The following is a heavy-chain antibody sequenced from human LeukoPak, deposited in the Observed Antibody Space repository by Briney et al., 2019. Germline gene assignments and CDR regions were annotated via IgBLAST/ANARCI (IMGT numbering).Heavy chain of an antibody. CDR2: IVVGSGNT. D-gene: IGHD1-7*01. CDR1: GFTFTSSA. Sequence: TVKVSCKASGFTFTSSAMQWVRQARGQRLEWIGWIVVGSGNTNYAQKFQERVTITRDMSTSTAYMELSSLRSEDTAVYYCAADLRVPWYNWNYDGATNAFDTWGQGTMVTVSS. V-gene: IGHV1-58*02. CDR3: AADLRVPWYNWNYDGATNAFDT. J-gene: IGHJ3*02.